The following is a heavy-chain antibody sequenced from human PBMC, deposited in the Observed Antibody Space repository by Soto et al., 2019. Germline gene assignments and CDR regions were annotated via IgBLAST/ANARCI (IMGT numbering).Heavy chain of an antibody. CDR1: GGSISSGDYY. Sequence: SETLSLTCTVSGGSISSGDYYWSWIRQPPGKGLEWIGYIYYSGSTYYNPSLKSRVTISVDTSKNQFSLKLSSVTAADTAVYYCARGVGPVTTVLTKKKYNWFDPWGQGTLVTVSS. CDR2: IYYSGST. J-gene: IGHJ5*02. D-gene: IGHD4-17*01. V-gene: IGHV4-30-4*01. CDR3: ARGVGPVTTVLTKKKYNWFDP.